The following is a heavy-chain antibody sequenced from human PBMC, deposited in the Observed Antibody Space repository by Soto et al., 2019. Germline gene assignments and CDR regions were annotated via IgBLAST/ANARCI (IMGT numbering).Heavy chain of an antibody. Sequence: GASVKVSCKASGYTFTGYYMHWVRQAPGQGLEWMGWINPNSGGTNYAQKFQGRVTMTRDTSISTAYMELSSLRSDDTAVYYCARGEWGSNYVPFDYWGQGTLVTVSS. CDR1: GYTFTGYY. V-gene: IGHV1-2*02. CDR3: ARGEWGSNYVPFDY. D-gene: IGHD4-4*01. J-gene: IGHJ4*02. CDR2: INPNSGGT.